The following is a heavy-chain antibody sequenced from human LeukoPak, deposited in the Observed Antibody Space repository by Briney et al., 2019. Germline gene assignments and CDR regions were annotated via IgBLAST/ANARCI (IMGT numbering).Heavy chain of an antibody. V-gene: IGHV4-30-4*08. D-gene: IGHD2-2*01. CDR1: GGCLRSGDYF. CDR2: ISYSGST. Sequence: PSQTLSLTCTVSGGCLRSGDYFWSCIRQPPEKALVWMGNISYSGSTHYNPPHKSRVTISVDTSKNQFSLKLSYVTAADTDVYYCARGGYCSMTSCYYYFYYMHVWGKGTTVTVSS. J-gene: IGHJ6*03. CDR3: ARGGYCSMTSCYYYFYYMHV.